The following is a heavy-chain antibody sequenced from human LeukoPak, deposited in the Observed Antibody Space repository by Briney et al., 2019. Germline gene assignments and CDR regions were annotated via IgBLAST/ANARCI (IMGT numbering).Heavy chain of an antibody. CDR2: IHYSGNT. V-gene: IGHV4-59*08. CDR1: GGSISSYY. Sequence: SETLSLTCTVSGGSISSYYWSWMRQPPGKGLEWIGYIHYSGNTNYNPSLKSRVTISLGTSRTQFSLKLTSVSAADTAVYYCASSEWNYARWGQGILVTVSS. J-gene: IGHJ4*02. CDR3: ASSEWNYAR. D-gene: IGHD1-7*01.